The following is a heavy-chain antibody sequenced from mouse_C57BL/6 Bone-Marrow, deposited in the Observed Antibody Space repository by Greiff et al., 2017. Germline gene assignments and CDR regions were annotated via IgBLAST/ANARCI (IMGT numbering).Heavy chain of an antibody. V-gene: IGHV1-81*01. CDR1: GYTFTSYG. J-gene: IGHJ3*01. CDR2: IYPRSGNT. Sequence: VQLQQSGAELARPGASVTLSCKASGYTFTSYGISWVKQRTGQGLEWIGEIYPRSGNTYYNEKFKGKATLTADKSSSTAYMELRSLTSEDSAVYFCASPGIYYYGSSPAYWGQGTLVTVSA. D-gene: IGHD1-1*01. CDR3: ASPGIYYYGSSPAY.